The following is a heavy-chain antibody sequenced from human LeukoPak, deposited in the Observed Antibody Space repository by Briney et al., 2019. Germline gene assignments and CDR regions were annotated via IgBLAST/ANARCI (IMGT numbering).Heavy chain of an antibody. J-gene: IGHJ4*02. V-gene: IGHV4-30-4*01. Sequence: SQTLSLTCTVSGGSISSGDYYWSWIRQPPGKGLEWIGYIYYSGSTYYNPSLKSRVTISVDTSKNQFSLKLSSVIAADTAVYYCARSSGESGFFDYWGQGTLVTVSS. D-gene: IGHD6-19*01. CDR1: GGSISSGDYY. CDR3: ARSSGESGFFDY. CDR2: IYYSGST.